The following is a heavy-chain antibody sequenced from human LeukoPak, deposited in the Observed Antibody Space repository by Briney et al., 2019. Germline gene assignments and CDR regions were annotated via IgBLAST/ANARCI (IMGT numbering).Heavy chain of an antibody. J-gene: IGHJ3*02. CDR3: ARACYYDSSGYCHDAFDI. V-gene: IGHV3-7*02. Sequence: GRSLRLSCAASGITFKTYWMSWVRQAPRKGLEWVANIKQDGSDKYYVDSVKGRFTISRDNARNSLYLQMNSLRAEDTAVYYCARACYYDSSGYCHDAFDIWGQGTMVTVSS. D-gene: IGHD3-22*01. CDR2: IKQDGSDK. CDR1: GITFKTYW.